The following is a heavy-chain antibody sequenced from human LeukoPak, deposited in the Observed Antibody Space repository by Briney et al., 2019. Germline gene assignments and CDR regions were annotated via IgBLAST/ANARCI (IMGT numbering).Heavy chain of an antibody. CDR3: ATPRIVGATRSQDFDY. CDR1: GFTFTSSA. V-gene: IGHV1-58*01. D-gene: IGHD1-26*01. Sequence: SVTVSCKASGFTFTSSAVQWVRQARGQRLEWVGWIVVGSGNTNYAQKFQERVTITRDMSTSTAYMELSSLRSEDTAVYYCATPRIVGATRSQDFDYWGQGTLVTVSS. J-gene: IGHJ4*02. CDR2: IVVGSGNT.